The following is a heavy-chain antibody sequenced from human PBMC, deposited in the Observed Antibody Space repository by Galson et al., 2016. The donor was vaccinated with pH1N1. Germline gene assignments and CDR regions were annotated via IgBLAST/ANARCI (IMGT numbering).Heavy chain of an antibody. CDR3: IRDLGRLRDY. J-gene: IGHJ4*02. CDR1: GYTFTRGY. CDR2: IDTSNGGT. Sequence: SVKVSCKASGYTFTRGYIHWVRQAPGQGLEWMGVIDTSNGGTTYSQNFQGLVTMTRDTSTNTVYMEMSGLKSEDTAVYFCIRDLGRLRDYWGQGTLVTFSS. V-gene: IGHV1-46*01. D-gene: IGHD7-27*01.